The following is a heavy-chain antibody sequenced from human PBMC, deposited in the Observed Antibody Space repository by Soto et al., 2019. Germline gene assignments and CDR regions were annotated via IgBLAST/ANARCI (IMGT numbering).Heavy chain of an antibody. V-gene: IGHV4-30-4*01. J-gene: IGHJ6*02. CDR1: GGSISSGDYY. CDR3: ARDQIAAAAPDGAYYYYYYGMDV. CDR2: IYYSGST. D-gene: IGHD6-13*01. Sequence: QVQLQESGPGLVKPSQTLSLTCTVSGGSISSGDYYWSWIRQPPGKGLEWIGYIYYSGSTYYNPSLKSRVTISVDTSKNQSSLKLSSVTAADTAVYYCARDQIAAAAPDGAYYYYYYGMDVWGQGTTVTVSS.